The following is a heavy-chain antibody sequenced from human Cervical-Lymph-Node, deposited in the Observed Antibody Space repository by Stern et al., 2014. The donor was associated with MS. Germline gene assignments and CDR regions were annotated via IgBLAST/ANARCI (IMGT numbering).Heavy chain of an antibody. V-gene: IGHV1-2*02. Sequence: VQLVESGAEVKQPGASVKVSCKASGYTFIGSWIHWVRQVPGQGLEWVGWISPYNGDTYYARKFQGRVTMTTDTSINTAYMELSGLTSDDTAVYYCARGYSSGYDPQYFDHWGQGTLVTVSS. CDR2: ISPYNGDT. CDR1: GYTFIGSW. D-gene: IGHD5-18*01. CDR3: ARGYSSGYDPQYFDH. J-gene: IGHJ4*02.